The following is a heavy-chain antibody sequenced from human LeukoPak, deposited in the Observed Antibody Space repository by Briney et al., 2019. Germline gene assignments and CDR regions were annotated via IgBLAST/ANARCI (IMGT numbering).Heavy chain of an antibody. V-gene: IGHV3-74*01. J-gene: IGHJ3*01. D-gene: IGHD2-21*02. CDR3: ARGGGDHAFDV. Sequence: GGSLRLSCAASGFTFSTYWMHWVGQGPGKGLVWVSRIDSDGSTTIYADSVKGRFTISRDNAKNTLYLQMDSLRAEDTAVYYCARGGGDHAFDVWGQGTMVTVSS. CDR1: GFTFSTYW. CDR2: IDSDGSTT.